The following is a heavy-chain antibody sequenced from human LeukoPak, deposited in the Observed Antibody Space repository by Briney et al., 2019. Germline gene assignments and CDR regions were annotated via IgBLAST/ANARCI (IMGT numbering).Heavy chain of an antibody. CDR3: AELGITMIGGV. J-gene: IGHJ6*04. Sequence: GGSLRLSCAASAFTFSSYWMSWVRQAPGKGLEWVANIKQDGSEKYYVDSVKGRFTISGDNAKNSLYLQMNSLRAEDTAVYYCAELGITMIGGVWGKGTTVTISS. CDR2: IKQDGSEK. CDR1: AFTFSSYW. V-gene: IGHV3-7*01. D-gene: IGHD3-10*02.